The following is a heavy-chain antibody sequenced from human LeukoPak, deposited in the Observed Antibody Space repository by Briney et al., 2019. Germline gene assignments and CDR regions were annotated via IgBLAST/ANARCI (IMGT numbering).Heavy chain of an antibody. V-gene: IGHV4-4*07. D-gene: IGHD6-19*01. CDR1: GGSISSYY. CDR3: VRGGSSGWYLD. J-gene: IGHJ4*02. CDR2: IYTSGST. Sequence: SETLSLACTVSGGSISSYYWSWIGQPAGKGLEWIGRIYTSGSTNYNPSLKSRVTMSVDTSKNQFSLKLSSVTAADTAVYYCVRGGSSGWYLDWGQGTLVTVSS.